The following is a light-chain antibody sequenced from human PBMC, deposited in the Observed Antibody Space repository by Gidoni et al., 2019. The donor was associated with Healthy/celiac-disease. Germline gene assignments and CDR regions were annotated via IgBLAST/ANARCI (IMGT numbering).Light chain of an antibody. CDR2: GAS. CDR3: QQYNKWPQT. Sequence: EIVMTQSPATLSVSPGERATLSCRASQSVSSNLAWYQQKPGQAPRLLIYGASTRATGIPARFSGSGSGTEFTLTISSLQSEDFAVYYCQQYNKWPQTFGQXTKLEIK. J-gene: IGKJ2*01. CDR1: QSVSSN. V-gene: IGKV3-15*01.